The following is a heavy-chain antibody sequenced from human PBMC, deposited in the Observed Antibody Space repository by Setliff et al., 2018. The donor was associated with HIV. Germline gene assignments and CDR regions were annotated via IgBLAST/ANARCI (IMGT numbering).Heavy chain of an antibody. Sequence: AGGSLRLSCAASGFTFNNNDMTWVRQVPGKGLEWVSSISYSGDNRYYADSVKGRFTISRDNSKNTVYLQMNSLRAEDTAVYYCAKDQGTTVTTWDHWGQGTPVTVSS. D-gene: IGHD4-4*01. CDR3: AKDQGTTVTTWDH. V-gene: IGHV3-23*01. CDR2: ISYSGDNR. J-gene: IGHJ4*02. CDR1: GFTFNNND.